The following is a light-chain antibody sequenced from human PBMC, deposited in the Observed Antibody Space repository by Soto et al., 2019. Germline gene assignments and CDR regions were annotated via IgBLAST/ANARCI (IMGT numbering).Light chain of an antibody. CDR1: QSISSF. CDR3: QQSYTSPYT. Sequence: DIQMTQSPSSLSVSVGDRVTITCRASQSISSFLHWFQQKPGKAPNLLIFGSFNLQSGVPSRFSGSGSGTDFTLTITSLQPEDSATDYCQQSYTSPYTFGQGTKLEI. J-gene: IGKJ2*01. V-gene: IGKV1-39*01. CDR2: GSF.